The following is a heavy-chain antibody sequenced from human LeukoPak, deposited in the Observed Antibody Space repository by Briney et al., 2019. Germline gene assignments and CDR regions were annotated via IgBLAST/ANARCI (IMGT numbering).Heavy chain of an antibody. CDR3: AREGRVSGYDFDC. Sequence: PGESLRLSCAASGFTFSSYWMHWVRQPQGKGLVLVSRINSDGTSITYADSVKGRFTISRDNDKNTLYLQMNGLRVEDTAVYYCAREGRVSGYDFDCWGQGTLVTVSS. J-gene: IGHJ4*02. CDR1: GFTFSSYW. D-gene: IGHD5-12*01. CDR2: INSDGTSI. V-gene: IGHV3-74*03.